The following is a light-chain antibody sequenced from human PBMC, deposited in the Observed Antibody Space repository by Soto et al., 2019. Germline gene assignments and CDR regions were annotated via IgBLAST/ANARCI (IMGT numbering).Light chain of an antibody. J-gene: IGKJ5*01. V-gene: IGKV3-15*01. CDR1: QSVSSKY. CDR3: QQYSDWSIT. CDR2: GAS. Sequence: SAGTLSLSKCKRPSLSYDFGQSVSSKYLAWYQQKPGQAPRLLIYGASTRATAVPDRFSGSGSGTDFTLTITSLQSDDFAVYFCQQYSDWSITFGQGTRLEIK.